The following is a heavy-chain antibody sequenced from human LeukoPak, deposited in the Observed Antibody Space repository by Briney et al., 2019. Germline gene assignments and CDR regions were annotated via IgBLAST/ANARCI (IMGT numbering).Heavy chain of an antibody. CDR1: GGSISSGGYY. J-gene: IGHJ3*02. D-gene: IGHD3-22*01. Sequence: PSETLSLTCTVSGGSISSGGYYWSWIRQPPGKGLEWIGYIYHSGSTYYNPSLKSRVTISVDRSKTQFSLKLSSVTAADTAVYYCARSLSRPDWVDPPLDYDSSISDAFDIWGQGTMVTVSS. V-gene: IGHV4-30-2*01. CDR2: IYHSGST. CDR3: ARSLSRPDWVDPPLDYDSSISDAFDI.